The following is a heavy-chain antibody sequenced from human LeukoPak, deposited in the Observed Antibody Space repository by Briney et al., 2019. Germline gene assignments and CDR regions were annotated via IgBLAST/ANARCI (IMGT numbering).Heavy chain of an antibody. Sequence: ASVKVSCKASGGTFTSYAISWVRQAPGQGLEWMGGIIAIIGTANYAQKFQGRVTITADESTSTAYMELRSLRSEDTAGYYCARGIHGYSSSWYGVGYYGMDVWGKGTTVTVSS. D-gene: IGHD6-13*01. CDR1: GGTFTSYA. CDR3: ARGIHGYSSSWYGVGYYGMDV. CDR2: IIAIIGTA. J-gene: IGHJ6*04. V-gene: IGHV1-69*01.